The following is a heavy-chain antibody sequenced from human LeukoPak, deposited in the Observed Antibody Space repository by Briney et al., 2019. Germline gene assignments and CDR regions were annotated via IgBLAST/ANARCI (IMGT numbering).Heavy chain of an antibody. Sequence: GSSVKVSCKASGGTFSSYAISWVRQAPGQGLEWMGGIIPIFGTANYAQKFQGRVTITTDESTSTACMELSSLRSEDTAVYYCASKRTYSSGWYGDYWGQGTLVTVSS. J-gene: IGHJ4*02. CDR3: ASKRTYSSGWYGDY. CDR1: GGTFSSYA. D-gene: IGHD6-19*01. V-gene: IGHV1-69*05. CDR2: IIPIFGTA.